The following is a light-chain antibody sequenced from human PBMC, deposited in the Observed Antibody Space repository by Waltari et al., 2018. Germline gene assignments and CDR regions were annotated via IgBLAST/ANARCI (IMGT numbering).Light chain of an antibody. CDR1: QSVSSS. Sequence: IVLTQSPATLSLSPGVGATLSCRASQSVSSSLAWYQQKPGQAPRLLIYDASNRATGIPARFSGSGSGTDFTLTISSLEPEDFAVYYCQHRSNWPLTFGGGTKVEI. V-gene: IGKV3-11*01. CDR2: DAS. J-gene: IGKJ4*01. CDR3: QHRSNWPLT.